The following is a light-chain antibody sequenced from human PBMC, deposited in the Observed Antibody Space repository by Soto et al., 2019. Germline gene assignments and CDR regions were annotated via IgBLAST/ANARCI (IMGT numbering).Light chain of an antibody. V-gene: IGKV3-20*01. Sequence: EIVLTHSPGTLSLSPGERATLSCRASQSVSSSSLAWYQQKPGQAPRLLIYGVSSRATGIPDRFSGSGSGTDFTLTISRLEPEDFAVYYCQQYGSSPFTFGGGTKVEIK. J-gene: IGKJ4*01. CDR1: QSVSSSS. CDR2: GVS. CDR3: QQYGSSPFT.